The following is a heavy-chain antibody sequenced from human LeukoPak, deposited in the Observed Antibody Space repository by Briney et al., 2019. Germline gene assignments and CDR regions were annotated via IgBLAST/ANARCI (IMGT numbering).Heavy chain of an antibody. V-gene: IGHV4-61*02. CDR1: GGSISSGSYY. J-gene: IGHJ5*02. Sequence: SETLSLTCTVSGGSISSGSYYWSWIRQPAGKGLEWIGRMYTSGSTNYNPSLKSRVTISVDTSKNQFSLKLSSVTAADTAVYYCARGVMMVRGVITNWFDPWGQGTLVTVSS. D-gene: IGHD3-10*01. CDR2: MYTSGST. CDR3: ARGVMMVRGVITNWFDP.